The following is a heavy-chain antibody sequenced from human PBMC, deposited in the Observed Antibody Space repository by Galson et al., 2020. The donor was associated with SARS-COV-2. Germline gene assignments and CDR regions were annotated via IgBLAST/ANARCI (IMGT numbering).Heavy chain of an antibody. Sequence: GALRLSCVASGFTFSSYWMTWVRQAPGKGLEWVAHIKQDGSEKNYVDSVKGRFTISRDNAKKSLYLEMNSLRAEDTAVYYCARPWYGVNFYLDYWGQGSLVIVSS. CDR3: ARPWYGVNFYLDY. CDR2: IKQDGSEK. D-gene: IGHD2-15*01. J-gene: IGHJ4*02. CDR1: GFTFSSYW. V-gene: IGHV3-7*01.